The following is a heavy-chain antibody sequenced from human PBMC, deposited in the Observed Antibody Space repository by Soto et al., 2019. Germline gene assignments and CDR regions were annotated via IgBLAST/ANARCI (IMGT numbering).Heavy chain of an antibody. V-gene: IGHV1-69*01. CDR3: ARGVGAYYCDY. CDR1: GGTFSTYA. Sequence: QVQLVQSGAEVKKPGSSVKVSCKASGGTFSTYAITWVRQAPGQGLEWLGGIIPIFGTTDYARKFQGRVTITAAESTSTVFIDLSSLTSEDTAVYYCARGVGAYYCDYWGQGTLVTVSS. D-gene: IGHD1-26*01. CDR2: IIPIFGTT. J-gene: IGHJ4*02.